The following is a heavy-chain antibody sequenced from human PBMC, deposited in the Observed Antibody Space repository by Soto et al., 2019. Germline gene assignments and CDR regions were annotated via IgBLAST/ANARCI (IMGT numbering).Heavy chain of an antibody. CDR3: ARVDSSSGYYQYYFDY. Sequence: SETLSLTCTVSGGSISSGDYYWSWIRQPPGKGLEWIGYIYYSGSTYYNPSLKSRVTISVDTSKNQFSLKLSSVTAADTAVYYCARVDSSSGYYQYYFDYWGQGTLVTVSS. J-gene: IGHJ4*02. CDR2: IYYSGST. D-gene: IGHD3-22*01. CDR1: GGSISSGDYY. V-gene: IGHV4-30-4*01.